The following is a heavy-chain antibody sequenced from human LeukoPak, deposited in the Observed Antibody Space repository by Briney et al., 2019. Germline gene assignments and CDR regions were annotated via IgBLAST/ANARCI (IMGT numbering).Heavy chain of an antibody. CDR2: INHSGST. Sequence: SETLSLTCAVYGGSFSGYYWSWIRQPPGKRLEWIGEINHSGSTNYNPSLKSRVTISVDTSKNQFSLKLSSVAAADTAVYYCARGLVIRSAFWSGFPGLVDYWGQGTLVSVFS. D-gene: IGHD3-3*01. CDR1: GGSFSGYY. CDR3: ARGLVIRSAFWSGFPGLVDY. J-gene: IGHJ4*02. V-gene: IGHV4-34*01.